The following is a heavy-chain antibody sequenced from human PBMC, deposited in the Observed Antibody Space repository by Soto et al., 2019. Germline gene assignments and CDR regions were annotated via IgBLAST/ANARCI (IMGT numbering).Heavy chain of an antibody. D-gene: IGHD1-26*01. CDR2: ISGSGGST. CDR1: GFTFSSYA. Sequence: GGSLRLSCAASGFTFSSYAMSWVRQAPGKGLEWVSAISGSGGSTYYADSVKGRFTISRDNSKNTLYLQMNSLRAEDTAVYYCAKEVTSYSGSYSPLYYYYYYGMDVWGQGTTVTVSS. J-gene: IGHJ6*02. V-gene: IGHV3-23*01. CDR3: AKEVTSYSGSYSPLYYYYYYGMDV.